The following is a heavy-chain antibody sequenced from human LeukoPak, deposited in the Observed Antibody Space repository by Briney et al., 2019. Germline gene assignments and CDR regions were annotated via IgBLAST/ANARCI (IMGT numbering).Heavy chain of an antibody. Sequence: GGSLRLSCEASGFTFSDSAMSWVRQASGRGLEWVSLISASGGNSYYADSVKGRFTVPRDSSKNTLHLQMNSLRAEDTAVYYCARDIELSCWGQGTLVTVSS. CDR2: ISASGGNS. J-gene: IGHJ4*02. V-gene: IGHV3-23*01. CDR1: GFTFSDSA. CDR3: ARDIELSC. D-gene: IGHD1-26*01.